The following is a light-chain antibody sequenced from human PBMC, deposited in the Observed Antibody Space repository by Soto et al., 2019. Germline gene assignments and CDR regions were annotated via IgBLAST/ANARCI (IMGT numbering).Light chain of an antibody. CDR1: QSIRTY. Sequence: DIQMTQSPSSLSASVGDRVTITCRASQSIRTYLNWYQQKPGKAPNLLIYTVSNLQSGVSSRFTGSGSWTDFTLTISSLQPEDFGTYFCQQSYSTPWTFAQGTKVEIK. J-gene: IGKJ1*01. CDR2: TVS. CDR3: QQSYSTPWT. V-gene: IGKV1-39*01.